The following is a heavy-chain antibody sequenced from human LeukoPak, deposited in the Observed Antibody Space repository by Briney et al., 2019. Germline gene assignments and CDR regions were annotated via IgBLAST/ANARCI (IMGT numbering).Heavy chain of an antibody. D-gene: IGHD3-10*01. CDR1: GYSFTTYW. CDR2: IYPGDSDT. Sequence: GESLKISCKGSGYSFTTYWIGWVRQPPGKALEWMGIIYPGDSDTRYSPSFQGQVTISADKSIGTAYLQWSSLKASDTAIYYCARHSYYGTGSYFEFWGQGILVTVSS. CDR3: ARHSYYGTGSYFEF. J-gene: IGHJ4*02. V-gene: IGHV5-51*01.